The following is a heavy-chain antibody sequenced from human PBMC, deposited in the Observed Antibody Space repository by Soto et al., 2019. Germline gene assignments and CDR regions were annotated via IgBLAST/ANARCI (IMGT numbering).Heavy chain of an antibody. D-gene: IGHD5-12*01. CDR1: GGTFSSYT. J-gene: IGHJ4*02. V-gene: IGHV1-69*02. CDR2: IIPILGIA. Sequence: QVQLVQSGAEVKKPGSSVKVSCKASGGTFSSYTISWVRQAPGQGLEWMGRIIPILGIANYAQKFQGRVTITADKSTSTDYMELSSLRSEDTAVYYWARGGGSVVVWGQGTLVTVSS. CDR3: ARGGGSVVV.